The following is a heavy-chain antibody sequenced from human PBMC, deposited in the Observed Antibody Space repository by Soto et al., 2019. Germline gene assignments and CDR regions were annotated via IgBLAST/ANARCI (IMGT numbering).Heavy chain of an antibody. CDR2: IIPIFGTA. CDR1: GGTFSSYA. Sequence: VASVKVSCKASGGTFSSYAISWVRQAPGQGLEWMGGIIPIFGTANYAQKFQGRVTITADESTSTAYMELRSLRSDDTAVYYCATRSPAFDYWGQGTLVTVSS. CDR3: ATRSPAFDY. J-gene: IGHJ4*02. V-gene: IGHV1-69*13.